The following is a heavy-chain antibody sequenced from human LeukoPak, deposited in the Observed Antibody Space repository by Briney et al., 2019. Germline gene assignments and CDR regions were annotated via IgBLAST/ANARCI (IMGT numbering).Heavy chain of an antibody. CDR2: INSDESST. CDR3: ARDPSYSSVWYDY. CDR1: GFTFSSYW. J-gene: IGHJ4*02. D-gene: IGHD6-19*01. Sequence: GASLRLSCAASGFTFSSYWMHWVRQAPGKGLVWVSRINSDESSTSYADSVKGRFTISRDNAKSTLYLQMNSLRAEDTAVYYCARDPSYSSVWYDYWGQGTLVTASS. V-gene: IGHV3-74*01.